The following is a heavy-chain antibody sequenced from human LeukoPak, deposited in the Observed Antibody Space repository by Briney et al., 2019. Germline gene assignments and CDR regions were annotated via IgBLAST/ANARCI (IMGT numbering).Heavy chain of an antibody. CDR3: ARMVDGDYGSDY. Sequence: ASVKVSCKASGYTFTDYYMRWVRQAPGQGLEWMGWINPNSGGTNYAQKFQGRVTMTRDTSISTAYMELSRLRSDDTAVYYCARMVDGDYGSDYWGQGTLVTVSS. V-gene: IGHV1-2*02. D-gene: IGHD4-17*01. CDR2: INPNSGGT. J-gene: IGHJ4*02. CDR1: GYTFTDYY.